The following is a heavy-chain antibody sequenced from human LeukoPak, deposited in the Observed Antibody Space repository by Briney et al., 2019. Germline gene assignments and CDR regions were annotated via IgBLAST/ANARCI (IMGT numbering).Heavy chain of an antibody. Sequence: PGGSLRLSCAASGFTFSDCCVSWIRQAPGKGLEWVSYISSSSTYTNYADSVKGRFTISRDNAKNSLYLQMNSLRAEDTAVYYCAMYRTYGDRDYWGQGALVTVSS. CDR2: ISSSSTYT. CDR1: GFTFSDCC. D-gene: IGHD4-17*01. J-gene: IGHJ4*02. V-gene: IGHV3-11*06. CDR3: AMYRTYGDRDY.